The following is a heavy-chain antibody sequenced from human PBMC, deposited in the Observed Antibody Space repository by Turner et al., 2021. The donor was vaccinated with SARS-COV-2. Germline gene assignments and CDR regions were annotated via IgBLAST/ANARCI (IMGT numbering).Heavy chain of an antibody. D-gene: IGHD3-3*01. V-gene: IGHV4-39*01. CDR3: ASELLEWLEMYHYAMDV. J-gene: IGHJ6*02. CDR2: IDYSGST. Sequence: QLQLQESGPGLVKPSETLSLPCTVSGGSISSSSYYWGWIRQPPGKGLEWIGRIDYSGSTYYNPSLKSRVTITVDTSKNQFSLKLSSVTAADTAVYYCASELLEWLEMYHYAMDVWGQGTTVTVSS. CDR1: GGSISSSSYY.